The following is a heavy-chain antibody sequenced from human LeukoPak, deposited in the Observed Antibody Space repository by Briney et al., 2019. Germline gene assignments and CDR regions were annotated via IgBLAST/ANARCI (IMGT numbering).Heavy chain of an antibody. CDR3: ASVVVAGPCYYYMDV. Sequence: SSVKVSCKASGGTFSSYSISWVRQAPGQGLEWMGGIIPIFGTANYAQKFQGRVTITTDESTSTAYMELSSLRSEDTAVYYCASVVVAGPCYYYMDVWGKGTTVTVSS. CDR1: GGTFSSYS. D-gene: IGHD2-15*01. CDR2: IIPIFGTA. J-gene: IGHJ6*03. V-gene: IGHV1-69*05.